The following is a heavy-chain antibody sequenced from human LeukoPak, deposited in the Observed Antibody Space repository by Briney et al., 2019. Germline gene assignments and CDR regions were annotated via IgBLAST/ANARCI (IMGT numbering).Heavy chain of an antibody. Sequence: PGGSLRLSCAASGFTFSSYGMHWVRQAPGKGLEWVAVISYDGSNKYYADSVKGRFTISRDNSKNTLYLQMNSLRAEDTAVYYCAKDKVDDSSGYYHYYYGMDVWGQGTTVTVSS. CDR1: GFTFSSYG. D-gene: IGHD3-22*01. CDR2: ISYDGSNK. CDR3: AKDKVDDSSGYYHYYYGMDV. V-gene: IGHV3-30*18. J-gene: IGHJ6*02.